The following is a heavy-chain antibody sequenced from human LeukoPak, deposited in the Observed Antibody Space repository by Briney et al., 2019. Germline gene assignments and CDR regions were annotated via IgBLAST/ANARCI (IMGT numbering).Heavy chain of an antibody. CDR1: GGSISSNSYY. J-gene: IGHJ4*02. V-gene: IGHV4-39*07. CDR2: IYYSGST. Sequence: SETLSLTCTVSGGSISSNSYYWAWIRQPPGKGLEWIGSIYYSGSTDYNPSLKSRVTISVDTSKNQFSLKLTSVTAADTAVYFCARYDHTSSAWYGLRIWGQGTLVTVSS. CDR3: ARYDHTSSAWYGLRI. D-gene: IGHD6-19*01.